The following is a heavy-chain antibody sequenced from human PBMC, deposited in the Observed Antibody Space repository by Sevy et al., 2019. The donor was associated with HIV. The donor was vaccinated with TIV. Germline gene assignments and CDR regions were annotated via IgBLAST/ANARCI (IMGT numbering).Heavy chain of an antibody. Sequence: GGSLRLSCAASGFTFSSYAMHWVRQAPGKGLEWVGMTSYDGRNKYHADSVKGRFTISRDNSKNTLYLQMNSLRAEDTAVYYCARTNYYEDYWGQGTLVTVSS. CDR2: TSYDGRNK. V-gene: IGHV3-30*14. CDR1: GFTFSSYA. J-gene: IGHJ4*02. D-gene: IGHD3-16*01. CDR3: ARTNYYEDY.